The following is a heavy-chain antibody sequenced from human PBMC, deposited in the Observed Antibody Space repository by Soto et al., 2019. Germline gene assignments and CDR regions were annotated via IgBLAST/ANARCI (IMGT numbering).Heavy chain of an antibody. V-gene: IGHV1-46*01. Sequence: GASVKVSCKASGYTISRCYMHWVRQAKKQAPEWMGIINPPGDRTSYAQKFQGRLIMTRDTSTSTVYMELRSLRSDDTAMYYCAREQSTAAAFVAFDIWGQGTMVTVSS. CDR3: AREQSTAAAFVAFDI. CDR1: GYTISRCY. CDR2: INPPGDRT. J-gene: IGHJ3*02. D-gene: IGHD4-17*01.